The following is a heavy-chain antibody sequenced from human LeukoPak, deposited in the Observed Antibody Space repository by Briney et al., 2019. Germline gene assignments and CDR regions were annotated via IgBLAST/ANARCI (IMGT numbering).Heavy chain of an antibody. CDR1: GGSISSSSYY. CDR2: IDWDDDK. J-gene: IGHJ4*02. Sequence: TLSLTCTVSGGSISSSSYYWGWIRQPPGKALEWLARIDWDDDKYYSTSLKTRLTISKDTSKNQVVLTMTNMDPVDTATYYCARMVRGVIKYYFDYWGQGTLVTVSS. V-gene: IGHV2-70*11. CDR3: ARMVRGVIKYYFDY. D-gene: IGHD3-10*01.